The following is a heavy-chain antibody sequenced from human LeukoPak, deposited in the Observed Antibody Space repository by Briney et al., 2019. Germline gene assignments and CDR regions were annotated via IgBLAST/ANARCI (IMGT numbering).Heavy chain of an antibody. D-gene: IGHD1-26*01. CDR1: GFSLSTGGVH. CDR2: IYWDGDK. J-gene: IGHJ4*02. V-gene: IGHV2-5*02. CDR3: VRSIVGETDYFDH. Sequence: SGPTLVKPTQTLTLTCTLSGFSLSTGGVHVGWIRQPPEKTLEWLAFIYWDGDKRYSPSLKNRLTITNDSPKNQVVLTMTNLDPVDTATYYCVRSIVGETDYFDHWGQGVLVTVSS.